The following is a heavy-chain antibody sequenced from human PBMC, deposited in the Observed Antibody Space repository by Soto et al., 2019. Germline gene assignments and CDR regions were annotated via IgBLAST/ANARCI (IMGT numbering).Heavy chain of an antibody. Sequence: GGSLRLSCAASGFTFSSYAMSWVRQAPCKWLEWVSAISGSGGSTYYSDSVKGRFTISRDNSKNTLYLQMNSLRAEDTAVYYCARVITMTLDYWGQGTLVTVSS. V-gene: IGHV3-23*01. D-gene: IGHD3-22*01. CDR3: ARVITMTLDY. CDR1: GFTFSSYA. J-gene: IGHJ4*02. CDR2: ISGSGGST.